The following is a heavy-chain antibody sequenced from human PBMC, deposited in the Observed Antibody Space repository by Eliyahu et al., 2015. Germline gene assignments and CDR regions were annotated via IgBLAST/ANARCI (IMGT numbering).Heavy chain of an antibody. Sequence: QLQLQESGPGLVKPSETLSLTCTVSGGSIXSSSYYWGWIRQPPGKGLEWIGSIYYSGSTYYNPSLKSRVTISVDTSKNQFSLKLSSVTAADTAVYYCARETYYDSSGYYPEYFQHWGQGTLVTVSS. V-gene: IGHV4-39*07. CDR3: ARETYYDSSGYYPEYFQH. J-gene: IGHJ1*01. CDR1: GGSIXSSSYY. D-gene: IGHD3-22*01. CDR2: IYYSGST.